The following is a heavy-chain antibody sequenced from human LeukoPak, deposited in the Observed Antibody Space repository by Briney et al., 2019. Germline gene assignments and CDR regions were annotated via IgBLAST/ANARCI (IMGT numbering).Heavy chain of an antibody. D-gene: IGHD6-6*01. CDR2: IIPIFGTA. Sequence: EASVKVSCKASGGTFSSYAISWVRQAPGQGLEWMGGIIPIFGTANYAQKFQGRVTITADESTSTAYMELSSLRSEDTAVYYCARLYSSSSGFDYWGQGTLVTVSS. CDR3: ARLYSSSSGFDY. J-gene: IGHJ4*02. V-gene: IGHV1-69*13. CDR1: GGTFSSYA.